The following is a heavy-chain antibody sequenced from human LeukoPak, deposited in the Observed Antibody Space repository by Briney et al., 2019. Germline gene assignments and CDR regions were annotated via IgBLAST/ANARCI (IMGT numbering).Heavy chain of an antibody. V-gene: IGHV4-59*01. J-gene: IGHJ6*03. CDR1: GGSISSYY. CDR3: ARGGSYYDFWSGYYDYYYYMDV. Sequence: PSETLSLTCTVSGGSISSYYWSWIRQPPGKGLEWFGYIYYSGSTNYNPSLKSRVPISVDTSKNQFSLRLTSVTAADTAVYYCARGGSYYDFWSGYYDYYYYMDVWGKGTTVTVSS. CDR2: IYYSGST. D-gene: IGHD3-3*01.